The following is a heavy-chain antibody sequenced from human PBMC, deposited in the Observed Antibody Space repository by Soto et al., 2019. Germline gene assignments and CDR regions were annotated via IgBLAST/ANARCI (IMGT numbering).Heavy chain of an antibody. D-gene: IGHD6-13*01. CDR1: GGTFSNHA. CDR3: AREVAADGTFREDVFDI. V-gene: IGHV1-69*12. Sequence: QVQLVQSGAEVKKPGSSVKVSCKASGGTFSNHAINWVRQAPGKGLEWMGRIIPIFTTTDYAQRFQGRVTITAAESTITAYMELSSLKHDDTAVYYCAREVAADGTFREDVFDIWGKGTMVTVSS. J-gene: IGHJ3*02. CDR2: IIPIFTTT.